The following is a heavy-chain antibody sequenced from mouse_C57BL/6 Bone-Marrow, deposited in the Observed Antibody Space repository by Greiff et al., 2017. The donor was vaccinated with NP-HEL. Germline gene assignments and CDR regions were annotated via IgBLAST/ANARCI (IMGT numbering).Heavy chain of an antibody. CDR2: IYPRSGNT. D-gene: IGHD1-1*01. CDR3: ARYRYYYGSSYDAMDY. V-gene: IGHV1-81*01. CDR1: GYTFTSYG. J-gene: IGHJ4*01. Sequence: QVQLQQSGAELARPGASVKLSCKASGYTFTSYGISWVKQRTGQGLEWIGEIYPRSGNTYYNEKFKGKPTLTADKSSSTAYMELRSLTSEDSAVYFCARYRYYYGSSYDAMDYWGQGTSVTVSS.